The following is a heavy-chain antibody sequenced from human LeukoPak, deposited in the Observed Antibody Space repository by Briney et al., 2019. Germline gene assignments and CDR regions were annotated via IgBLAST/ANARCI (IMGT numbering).Heavy chain of an antibody. J-gene: IGHJ4*02. CDR2: ISGSGGST. Sequence: GSLRLSCAASGFTFSSYAMSWVRQAPGKGLEWVSAISGSGGSTYYADSVKGRFTISRDNSKNTLYLQMNSLRAEDTAVYYCAKDRRVGSGSHYYLDYWGQGTLVTVSS. D-gene: IGHD3-10*01. CDR1: GFTFSSYA. V-gene: IGHV3-23*01. CDR3: AKDRRVGSGSHYYLDY.